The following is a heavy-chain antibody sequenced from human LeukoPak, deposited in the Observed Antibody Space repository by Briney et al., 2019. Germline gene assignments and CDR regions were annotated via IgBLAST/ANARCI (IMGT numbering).Heavy chain of an antibody. Sequence: TGGSLRLSCAASGFTFDDYAMHWVRQAPGKGLEWVSGISWNSGSIGYADSVKGRFTISRDNAKNSLYLQMNSLRAEDTALYYCAKDIDGYNKGDLDYWGQGTLVTVSS. CDR3: AKDIDGYNKGDLDY. CDR1: GFTFDDYA. V-gene: IGHV3-9*01. CDR2: ISWNSGSI. D-gene: IGHD5-24*01. J-gene: IGHJ4*02.